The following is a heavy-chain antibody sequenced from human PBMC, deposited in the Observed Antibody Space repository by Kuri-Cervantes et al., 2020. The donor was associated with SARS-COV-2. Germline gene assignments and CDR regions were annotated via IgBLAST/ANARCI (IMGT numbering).Heavy chain of an antibody. D-gene: IGHD3-3*01. Sequence: SVKVSCKASGGTFSSYAVSWVRQAPGQGLEWMGGIIPILGTPNYAQKFQGRVTMTEDTSTDTAYMELSSLRSEDTAVYYCATARFDFWSGYSWGGAFDIWGQGTMVTVSS. CDR1: GGTFSSYA. CDR3: ATARFDFWSGYSWGGAFDI. V-gene: IGHV1-69*10. J-gene: IGHJ3*02. CDR2: IIPILGTP.